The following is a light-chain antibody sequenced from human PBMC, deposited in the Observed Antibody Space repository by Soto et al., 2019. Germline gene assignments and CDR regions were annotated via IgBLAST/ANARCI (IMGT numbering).Light chain of an antibody. CDR2: GGS. J-gene: IGKJ2*03. CDR1: QSVTSTY. V-gene: IGKV3-20*01. Sequence: EILLTQSPGTLSLSPGETATRSCRASQSVTSTYLAWYQQRPGQSPSRIIYGGSTRATGFPDRFSGGGSGTDFTLAISRLEPEDSAVSYFQCQQFDSSRIYSFGQGTKLEI. CDR3: QQFDSSRIYS.